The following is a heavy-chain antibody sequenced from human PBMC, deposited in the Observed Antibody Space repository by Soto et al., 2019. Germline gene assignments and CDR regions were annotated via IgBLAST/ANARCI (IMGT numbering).Heavy chain of an antibody. Sequence: PSETLSLTCTVSGGSISSSSYYWGWIRQPPGKGLEWIGSIYYSGSTYYNPSLKSRVTISVDTSKNQFSLKLSSVTAADTAVYYCARQGRPTPGVWGQGTTVTVSS. CDR3: ARQGRPTPGV. J-gene: IGHJ6*02. D-gene: IGHD4-17*01. V-gene: IGHV4-39*01. CDR2: IYYSGST. CDR1: GGSISSSSYY.